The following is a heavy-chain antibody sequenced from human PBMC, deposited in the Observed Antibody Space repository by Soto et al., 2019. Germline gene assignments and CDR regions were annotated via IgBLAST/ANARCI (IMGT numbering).Heavy chain of an antibody. CDR2: IYYSGST. Sequence: PSETLSLTCTVSGGSISSGDYYWSWIRQPPGKGLEWIGYIYYSGSTYYNPSLKSRVTISVDTSKNQFSLKLSSVPAADTAVYYCARVGGFGATTIDYWGQGTLVTVSS. V-gene: IGHV4-30-4*01. J-gene: IGHJ4*02. CDR3: ARVGGFGATTIDY. D-gene: IGHD3-10*01. CDR1: GGSISSGDYY.